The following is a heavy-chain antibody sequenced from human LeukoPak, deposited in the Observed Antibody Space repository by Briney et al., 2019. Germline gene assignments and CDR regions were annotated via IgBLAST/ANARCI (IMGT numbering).Heavy chain of an antibody. J-gene: IGHJ4*02. Sequence: AASVKVSCKAPGGTFSSYAISWVRQAPGQGLEWMGRIIPILGIANYAQKFQGRVTITADKSTSTAYMELSSLRSEDTAVYYCARGRGGYYGSGSYYFDYWGQGTLVTVSS. V-gene: IGHV1-69*04. D-gene: IGHD3-10*01. CDR2: IIPILGIA. CDR3: ARGRGGYYGSGSYYFDY. CDR1: GGTFSSYA.